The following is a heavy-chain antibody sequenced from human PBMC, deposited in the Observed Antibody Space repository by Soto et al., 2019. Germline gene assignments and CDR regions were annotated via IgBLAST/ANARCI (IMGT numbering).Heavy chain of an antibody. CDR1: GYTFTSYD. J-gene: IGHJ4*02. D-gene: IGHD3-3*01. CDR2: MNPNSGNT. CDR3: ARGQYYDFWSGYYAEDFYY. V-gene: IGHV1-8*01. Sequence: ASVKVSCKASGYTFTSYDINWVRQATGQGLEWMGWMNPNSGNTGYAQKFQGRVTMTRNTSISTAYMELSSLRSEDTAVYYCARGQYYDFWSGYYAEDFYYWGQGTLVTVSS.